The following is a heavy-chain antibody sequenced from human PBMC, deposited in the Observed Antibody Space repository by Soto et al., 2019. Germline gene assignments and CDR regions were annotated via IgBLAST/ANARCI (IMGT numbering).Heavy chain of an antibody. CDR1: GITLSNSW. J-gene: IGHJ4*02. Sequence: DVQLVESGGALVKPGGSLRLSCAASGITLSNSWMSWVRQAPGGGLEWVARILSVSDGERTDYAAPVRGRFSIARDDSQNTLHLEMNTLKTEDTGVYYCNTYDYIRVSDRYRWAYWGQGTPVTVSS. D-gene: IGHD3-16*02. V-gene: IGHV3-15*02. CDR3: NTYDYIRVSDRYRWAY. CDR2: ILSVSDGERT.